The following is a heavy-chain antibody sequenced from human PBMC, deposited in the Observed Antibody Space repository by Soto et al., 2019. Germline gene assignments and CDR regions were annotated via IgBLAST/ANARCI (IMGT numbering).Heavy chain of an antibody. Sequence: PSETLSLTCTVSGGSISTYYWSWIRQPPGKGLEWIGYMYNTGSTIYNPSLESRLTISIDTSKNQFSLRLASVTAADTAVYYCARDVVVVAATVAPRAFDIWGQGTMVTVSS. CDR2: MYNTGST. J-gene: IGHJ3*02. V-gene: IGHV4-59*01. D-gene: IGHD2-15*01. CDR3: ARDVVVVAATVAPRAFDI. CDR1: GGSISTYY.